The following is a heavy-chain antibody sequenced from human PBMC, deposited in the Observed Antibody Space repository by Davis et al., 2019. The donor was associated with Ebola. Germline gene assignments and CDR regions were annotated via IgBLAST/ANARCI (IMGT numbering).Heavy chain of an antibody. J-gene: IGHJ4*02. CDR2: INPNSGGT. Sequence: ASVKVSCKASGYTFSGYYIHWVRQAPGQGLEWMGWINPNSGGTDYAQKFQGRVTMTRDTSINTAYMELSRLRSDDTAVYFCARDAYFAVAGLPPGNYWGQGTLVTVSS. D-gene: IGHD6-19*01. CDR1: GYTFSGYY. CDR3: ARDAYFAVAGLPPGNY. V-gene: IGHV1-2*02.